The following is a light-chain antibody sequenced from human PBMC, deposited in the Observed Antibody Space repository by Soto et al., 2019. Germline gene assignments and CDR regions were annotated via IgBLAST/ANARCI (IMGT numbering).Light chain of an antibody. CDR2: GAS. V-gene: IGKV3-20*01. Sequence: EIVLTQSPGTLSLSPGERATLSCRASQSVSSSYLAWYQQKPGQAPRLLIYGASSRATGIPDRFSGSGSGTDFTHTISRLEPEDFAVYYSQQYGSSPETFGQGTNVEIK. J-gene: IGKJ1*01. CDR3: QQYGSSPET. CDR1: QSVSSSY.